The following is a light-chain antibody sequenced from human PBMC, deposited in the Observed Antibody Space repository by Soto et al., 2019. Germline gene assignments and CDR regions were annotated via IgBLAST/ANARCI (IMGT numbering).Light chain of an antibody. CDR3: TSPTTSSLYV. CDR2: KVS. J-gene: IGLJ1*01. CDR1: SSDVGGYNY. V-gene: IGLV2-14*01. Sequence: QSALTQPASVSGSPGQSITISCTGTSSDVGGYNYVSWYQQYPGKVPKLLIYKVSNRPSGISNRFSGSKSGNTASLTISGLQAEDEADYFCTSPTTSSLYVFGAGTKLTVL.